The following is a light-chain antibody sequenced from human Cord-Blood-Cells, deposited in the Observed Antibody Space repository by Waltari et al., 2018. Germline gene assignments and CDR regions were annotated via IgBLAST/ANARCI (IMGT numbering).Light chain of an antibody. V-gene: IGLV2-14*01. CDR1: SSDVGGYNY. Sequence: QSALTQPASVSGSPGQSITISCTGTSSDVGGYNYVSWYQQHPGNTPKLMIYYVSNRPSGIANRFAGSKSGNAASLTISGLQAEDEADYYCSSYTSSSTLVFGTGTKVTVL. CDR2: YVS. CDR3: SSYTSSSTLV. J-gene: IGLJ1*01.